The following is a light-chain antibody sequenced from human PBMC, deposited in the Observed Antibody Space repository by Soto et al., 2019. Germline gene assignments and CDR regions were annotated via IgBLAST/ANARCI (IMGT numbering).Light chain of an antibody. V-gene: IGLV1-44*01. CDR3: AAWDDSLNGYV. CDR1: RSNIGSST. Sequence: QSVLTQPPSASGTPGQRVTISCSGSRSNIGSSTVNWYQQLPGTAPKLLIYSNNQRPSGVPDRFSGSKSGTSASLAISGLQSEDEADYYCAAWDDSLNGYVIGTGTKLTVL. J-gene: IGLJ1*01. CDR2: SNN.